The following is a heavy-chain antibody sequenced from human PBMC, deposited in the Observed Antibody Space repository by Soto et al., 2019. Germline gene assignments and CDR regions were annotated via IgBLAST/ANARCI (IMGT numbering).Heavy chain of an antibody. D-gene: IGHD3-22*01. J-gene: IGHJ4*02. CDR3: ARGAVRYYYDSSGSKGSYFDY. CDR1: GYTFTGYY. CDR2: INPNSGGT. Sequence: ASVKVSCKASGYTFTGYYMHWVRQAPGQGLEWMGWINPNSGGTNYAQKFQGRVTMTRDTSISTAYMELSRLRSDDTAVYYCARGAVRYYYDSSGSKGSYFDYWGQGTLVTVSS. V-gene: IGHV1-2*02.